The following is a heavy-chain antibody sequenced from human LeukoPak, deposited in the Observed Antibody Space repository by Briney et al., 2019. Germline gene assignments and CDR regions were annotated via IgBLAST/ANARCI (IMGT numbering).Heavy chain of an antibody. V-gene: IGHV3-23*01. CDR3: AKVLLGDIVVVVAATPVYYGMDV. J-gene: IGHJ6*02. Sequence: GGSLRLSCAASGFTFSSYAMSWVRQAPGKGLEWVSAISGSGGSIYYADSVKGRFTISRDNSKNTLYLQMNSLRAEDTAVYYCAKVLLGDIVVVVAATPVYYGMDVWGQGTTVTVSS. CDR1: GFTFSSYA. CDR2: ISGSGGSI. D-gene: IGHD2-15*01.